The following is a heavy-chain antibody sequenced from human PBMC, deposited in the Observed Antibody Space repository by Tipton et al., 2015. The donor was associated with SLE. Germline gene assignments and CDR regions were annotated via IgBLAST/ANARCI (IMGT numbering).Heavy chain of an antibody. J-gene: IGHJ4*02. D-gene: IGHD1-1*01. CDR2: INHSGST. Sequence: TLSLTCAVYGGSFSGYYWSWIRQPPGKGLEWIGEINHSGSTNYNPSLKSRVTISVDTSKNQFSLKLSSVTAADTAVYYCARVNWYYFDYWGQGTLVTVSS. V-gene: IGHV4-34*01. CDR3: ARVNWYYFDY. CDR1: GGSFSGYY.